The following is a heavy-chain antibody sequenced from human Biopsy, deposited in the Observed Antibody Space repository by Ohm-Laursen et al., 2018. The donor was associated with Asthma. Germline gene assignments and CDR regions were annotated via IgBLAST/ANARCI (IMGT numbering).Heavy chain of an antibody. J-gene: IGHJ6*02. CDR3: ARGYSGSDRIVYYYSGLEV. V-gene: IGHV1-69*01. CDR1: GDSFSNYA. D-gene: IGHD5-12*01. CDR2: LIPVLGTP. Sequence: SSVKVSCKASGDSFSNYAISWVRQAPGQGLEWMGGLIPVLGTPDHAQMFEGRVTITADESTSTAYMELSSLSSEDTAVYYCARGYSGSDRIVYYYSGLEVWGPGTMVTVSS.